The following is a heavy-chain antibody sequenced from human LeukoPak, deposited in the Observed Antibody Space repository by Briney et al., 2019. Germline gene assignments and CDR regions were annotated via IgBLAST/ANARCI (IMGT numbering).Heavy chain of an antibody. CDR1: GYSISSGYY. CDR2: IYHSGST. Sequence: SEILSLTCTVSGYSISSGYYWGWIRQPPGKGLEWIGSIYHSGSTYYNPSLKSRVTISVDTSKNQFSLKLSSVTAADTAVYYCARVGSYFQYYFDYWGQGTLVTVSS. D-gene: IGHD1-26*01. V-gene: IGHV4-38-2*02. J-gene: IGHJ4*02. CDR3: ARVGSYFQYYFDY.